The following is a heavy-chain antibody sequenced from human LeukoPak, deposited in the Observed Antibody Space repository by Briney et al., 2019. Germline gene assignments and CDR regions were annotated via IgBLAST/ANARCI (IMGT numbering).Heavy chain of an antibody. CDR2: ISSSSSYI. D-gene: IGHD2-21*01. V-gene: IGHV3-21*01. CDR3: ARAPSEIGGYCPEYFRH. CDR1: GFTFSSYS. Sequence: GGSLRLSCAASGFTFSSYSMNWVRQAPGKGLEWVSSISSSSSYIYYADSVKGRFTISRDNAKNTVSLQMNSLRAEDTGVYFCARAPSEIGGYCPEYFRHWGQGTLVTVSS. J-gene: IGHJ1*01.